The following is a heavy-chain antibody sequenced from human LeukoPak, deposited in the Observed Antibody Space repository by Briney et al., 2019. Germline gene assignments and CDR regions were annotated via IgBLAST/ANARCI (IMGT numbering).Heavy chain of an antibody. CDR1: GGSISSGDYY. J-gene: IGHJ5*02. D-gene: IGHD3/OR15-3a*01. V-gene: IGHV4-30-4*08. Sequence: SQTLSLTCTVSGGSISSGDYYCSWIRQPPGKGLEWIGYIYYSGSTYYNPSLKSRVTISVDTSKNQFSLKLSSVTAADTAVYYCAREAEKDCWFDPWGQGTLVTVSS. CDR2: IYYSGST. CDR3: AREAEKDCWFDP.